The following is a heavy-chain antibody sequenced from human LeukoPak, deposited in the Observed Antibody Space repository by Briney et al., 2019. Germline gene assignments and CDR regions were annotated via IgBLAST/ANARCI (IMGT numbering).Heavy chain of an antibody. CDR3: ARGLYYYDSSGYL. J-gene: IGHJ5*02. CDR2: IYYSGST. Sequence: SETLSLTCAVYGGSFSGYYWSWIRQPPGKGLEWIGYIYYSGSTNYNPSLKSRVTISVDTSKNQFSLKLSPVTAADTAVYYCARGLYYYDSSGYLWGQGTLVTVSS. CDR1: GGSFSGYY. V-gene: IGHV4-59*01. D-gene: IGHD3-22*01.